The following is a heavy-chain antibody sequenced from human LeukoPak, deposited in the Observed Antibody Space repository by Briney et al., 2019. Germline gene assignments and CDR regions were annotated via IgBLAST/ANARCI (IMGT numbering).Heavy chain of an antibody. CDR2: MYTSGST. D-gene: IGHD6-6*01. Sequence: SETLSLTCTVSGGSITSYFWSWIRQSAGKGLEWIGRMYTSGSTDYNPSLKSRVTMSIDTSKNQFSLKLSSVTAADTAVYYCARLAGSSSRGYYYYYMDVWGKGTTVTVSS. V-gene: IGHV4-4*07. CDR3: ARLAGSSSRGYYYYYMDV. J-gene: IGHJ6*03. CDR1: GGSITSYF.